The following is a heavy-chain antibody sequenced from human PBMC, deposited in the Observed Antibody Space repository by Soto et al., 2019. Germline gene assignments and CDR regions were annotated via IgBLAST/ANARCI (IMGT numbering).Heavy chain of an antibody. Sequence: GASVKVSCKASGYTFTSYGIHWVRQAPGQRLEWMGWINAANGDTKYSSKFQGRVTITRDTSASTAYMELSSLRSEDTAVYYCVRRHVSATGIDWFDPWGQGTLVTSPQ. J-gene: IGHJ5*02. V-gene: IGHV1-3*01. D-gene: IGHD6-13*01. CDR2: INAANGDT. CDR3: VRRHVSATGIDWFDP. CDR1: GYTFTSYG.